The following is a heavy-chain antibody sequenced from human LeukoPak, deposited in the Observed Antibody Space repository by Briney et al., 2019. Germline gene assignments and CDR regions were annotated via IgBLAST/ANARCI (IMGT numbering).Heavy chain of an antibody. CDR2: IYIGGGT. CDR3: AGEGYGGVSDAFDR. D-gene: IGHD5-18*01. V-gene: IGHV3-53*01. J-gene: IGHJ3*02. CDR1: GFTVSSYY. Sequence: PGGSLTLSCAASGFTVSSYYMSWVRQAPGKGLEWVSVIYIGGGTNYAASVKGRFTISIDKAKNPLYLQINRLRAEDTAVYYFAGEGYGGVSDAFDRWVEGTMVTDCS.